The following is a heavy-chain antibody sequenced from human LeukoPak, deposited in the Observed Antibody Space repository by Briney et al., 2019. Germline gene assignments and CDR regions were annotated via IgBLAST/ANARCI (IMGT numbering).Heavy chain of an antibody. J-gene: IGHJ4*02. D-gene: IGHD2-2*01. CDR1: GFTFSSYA. Sequence: GGSLRLSCAASGFTFSSYAMSWVRQAPGKGLEWVSAISGSGGSTYYADSVKGRFTISRDNSKNTLYLQMNRPRADDTAVYYCAKDPEDCTSTSCYPFFDYWGQGTLVTVSS. CDR2: ISGSGGST. V-gene: IGHV3-23*01. CDR3: AKDPEDCTSTSCYPFFDY.